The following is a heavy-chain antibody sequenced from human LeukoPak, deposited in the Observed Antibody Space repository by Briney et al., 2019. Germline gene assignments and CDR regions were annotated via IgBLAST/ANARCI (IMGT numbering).Heavy chain of an antibody. CDR1: GYTFTSYA. CDR3: VGEDNLMDFWSGYSDY. D-gene: IGHD3-3*01. Sequence: GASVKVSCKASGYTFTSYAISWVRQAPGQGLEWMGWISTYNGHTNCAQKLQGRVTMTTDTSTSTAYMELRSLRSDDTAVYYCVGEDNLMDFWSGYSDYWGQGTLVTVSS. CDR2: ISTYNGHT. V-gene: IGHV1-18*01. J-gene: IGHJ4*02.